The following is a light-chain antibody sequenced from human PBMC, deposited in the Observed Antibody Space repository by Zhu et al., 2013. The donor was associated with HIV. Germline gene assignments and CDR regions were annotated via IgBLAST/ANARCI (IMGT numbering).Light chain of an antibody. J-gene: IGLJ3*02. CDR1: TSTLRADSG. CDR3: SSYTRMSTLV. CDR2: GST. Sequence: QSVLTQPPSVSGAPGQRVTISCTGNTSTLRADSGVHWYQQLPSAAPKMIIYGSTNRPSGVPDRFSGSKSDASASLAITGLQAEDEADYYCSSYTRMSTLVFGGGTKLTVL. V-gene: IGLV1-40*01.